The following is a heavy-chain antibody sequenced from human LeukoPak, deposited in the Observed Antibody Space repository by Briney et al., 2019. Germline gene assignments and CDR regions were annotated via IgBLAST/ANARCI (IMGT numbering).Heavy chain of an antibody. D-gene: IGHD4-17*01. CDR2: INPNSGGT. V-gene: IGHV1-2*02. J-gene: IGHJ6*02. Sequence: ASVNVTFKASGYTFTGYYMHWVRQAPAQGLEWMGCINPNSGGTNYAQNFQGRVTMTRDTSISTAYMELSRLRSDDTAVYYCARFPDYGDYAMDVWGQRTTVTASS. CDR1: GYTFTGYY. CDR3: ARFPDYGDYAMDV.